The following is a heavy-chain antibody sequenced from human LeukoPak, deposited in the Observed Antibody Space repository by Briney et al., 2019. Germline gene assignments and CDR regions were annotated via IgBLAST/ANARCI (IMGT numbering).Heavy chain of an antibody. CDR3: ARDLRQWLVCDC. CDR2: INRYSNTT. V-gene: IGHV3-48*01. J-gene: IGHJ4*02. D-gene: IGHD6-19*01. CDR1: GFTFRSHA. Sequence: GGSLRLSCAASGFTFRSHAMIWVRQAPGKGLEWIAYINRYSNTTSYADSVKGRFTVSRDNVKNSLYLEMTRLRVEDSAIYYCARDLRQWLVCDCWGQGTLISVSS.